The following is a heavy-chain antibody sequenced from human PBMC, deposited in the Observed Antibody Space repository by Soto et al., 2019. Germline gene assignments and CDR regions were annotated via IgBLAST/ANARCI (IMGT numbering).Heavy chain of an antibody. J-gene: IGHJ4*02. D-gene: IGHD6-19*01. Sequence: ASVKVSCKASGHTFTSYGISWVRQAPGQGLEWMGWISAYNGNTNYAQKLQGRVTMTTDTSTSTAYMELRSLRSDDTAVYYCARGREQWLVLGGFDYWGQGTLVTVSS. CDR2: ISAYNGNT. V-gene: IGHV1-18*01. CDR1: GHTFTSYG. CDR3: ARGREQWLVLGGFDY.